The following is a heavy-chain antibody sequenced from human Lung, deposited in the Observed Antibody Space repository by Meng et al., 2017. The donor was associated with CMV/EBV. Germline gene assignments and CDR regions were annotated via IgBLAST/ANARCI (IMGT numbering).Heavy chain of an antibody. CDR1: GFTFSGSA. V-gene: IGHV3-73*01. CDR2: IRSKTNNYAT. D-gene: IGHD4-17*01. J-gene: IGHJ6*02. Sequence: GGSLRLXCATSGFTFSGSAIHWVRQASGKGLEWVGHIRSKTNNYATAYAASVKGRFTISRDDSKNTAYLQMNSLKTEDTAVYYCIRPYGDYTYYYGLDFWGQGTXVNVYS. CDR3: IRPYGDYTYYYGLDF.